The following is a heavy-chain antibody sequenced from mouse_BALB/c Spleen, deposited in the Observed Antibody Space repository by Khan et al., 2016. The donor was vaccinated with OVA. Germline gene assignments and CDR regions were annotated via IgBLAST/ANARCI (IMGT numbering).Heavy chain of an antibody. CDR1: GLTFSSFG. CDR3: ATYGWWD. V-gene: IGHV5-17*02. CDR2: ISSGSSTI. D-gene: IGHD1-1*01. Sequence: VQLKESGGGLVQPGGSRKLSCAASGLTFSSFGMHWVRQAPEKGLEWVAYISSGSSTIYYADTVKGRFTISRDNPKNTLFLQMTSLRSEDTAMYYCATYGWWDWGAGTTVTVSS. J-gene: IGHJ1*01.